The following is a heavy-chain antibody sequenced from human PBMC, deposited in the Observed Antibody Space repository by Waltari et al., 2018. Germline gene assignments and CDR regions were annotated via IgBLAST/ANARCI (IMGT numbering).Heavy chain of an antibody. CDR2: MNPDSGNT. V-gene: IGHV1-8*01. Sequence: QVQLVQSGAEVKKPGASVKVSCKTSGYVFSNYDINWVRQASGQGLEGVGWMNPDSGNTGCARKFEGRLTMTRNTSISTAYMELRSLTSEDTAIYYCVKDGALTTAGFRWFDPWGLGTLVTVSS. J-gene: IGHJ5*02. CDR1: GYVFSNYD. CDR3: VKDGALTTAGFRWFDP. D-gene: IGHD3-3*01.